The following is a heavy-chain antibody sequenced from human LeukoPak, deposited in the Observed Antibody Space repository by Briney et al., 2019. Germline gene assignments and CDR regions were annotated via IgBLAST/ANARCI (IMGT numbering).Heavy chain of an antibody. V-gene: IGHV4-61*08. CDR3: AGYIAAAPPYYYYYMDV. CDR2: IYYSGST. D-gene: IGHD6-13*01. Sequence: SETLSLTCTVSGGSISRGAYYWGWIRQPPGKGLEWIGYIYYSGSTNYNPSLKSRVTISVDTSKNQFSLKLSSVTAADTAVYYCAGYIAAAPPYYYYYMDVWGKGTTVTVSS. CDR1: GGSISRGAYY. J-gene: IGHJ6*03.